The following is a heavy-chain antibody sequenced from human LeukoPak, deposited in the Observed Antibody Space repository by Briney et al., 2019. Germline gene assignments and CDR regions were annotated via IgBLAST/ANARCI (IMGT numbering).Heavy chain of an antibody. CDR3: ASSYCSGGSCYAFDY. J-gene: IGHJ4*02. Sequence: GGSLRLSCAASGFTFSSYSMNWVRQAPGKGLKWVSCISKSSSYIDYAGSVKGRFTISRDNAKNSLYLQMNSLRAEDTAVYYCASSYCSGGSCYAFDYWGQGTLVTVSS. D-gene: IGHD2-15*01. CDR2: ISKSSSYI. CDR1: GFTFSSYS. V-gene: IGHV3-21*01.